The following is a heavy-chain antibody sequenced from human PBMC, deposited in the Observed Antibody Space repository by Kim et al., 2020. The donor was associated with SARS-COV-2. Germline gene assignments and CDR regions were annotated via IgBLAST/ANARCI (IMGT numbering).Heavy chain of an antibody. CDR3: ARQWGFGELGAFDI. CDR2: IYYSGST. V-gene: IGHV4-59*08. D-gene: IGHD3-10*01. CDR1: GGSISSYY. J-gene: IGHJ3*02. Sequence: SETLSLTCTVSGGSISSYYWSWIRQPPGKGLEWIGYIYYSGSTNYNPSLKSRVTISVDTSKNQFSLKLSSVTAADTAVYYCARQWGFGELGAFDIWGQGTMVTVSS.